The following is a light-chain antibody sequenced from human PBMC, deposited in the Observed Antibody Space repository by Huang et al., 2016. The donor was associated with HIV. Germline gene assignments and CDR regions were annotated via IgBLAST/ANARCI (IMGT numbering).Light chain of an antibody. CDR2: GAS. Sequence: EIVLTQSPATLSLSPGERATLSCRASQSVSNYLGWYQHKPGQAPRRLIYGASNWAAGIPARFSGSGSGTDFTLTISSLEPEDFAVYYCHQRNIWPPITFGQGTRLEI. CDR3: HQRNIWPPIT. J-gene: IGKJ5*01. V-gene: IGKV3-11*01. CDR1: QSVSNY.